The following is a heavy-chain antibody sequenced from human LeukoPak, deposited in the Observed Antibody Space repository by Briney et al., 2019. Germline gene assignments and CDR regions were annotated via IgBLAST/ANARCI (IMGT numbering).Heavy chain of an antibody. V-gene: IGHV1-58*01. CDR3: AAPHYDILLNYYYYGMDV. CDR2: IVVGSGNT. CDR1: GFTFTSSA. D-gene: IGHD3-9*01. J-gene: IGHJ6*04. Sequence: TSVKVSCKASGFTFTSSAVQWVRQARGQPLEWIGWIVVGSGNTNYAQKFQERVTITRDMSTSTAYMELSSLRSEDTAVYYCAAPHYDILLNYYYYGMDVWGKGTTVTVSS.